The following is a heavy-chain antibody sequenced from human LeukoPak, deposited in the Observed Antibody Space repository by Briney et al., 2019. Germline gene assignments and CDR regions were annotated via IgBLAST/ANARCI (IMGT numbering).Heavy chain of an antibody. CDR1: GYTFTSYD. J-gene: IGHJ5*02. V-gene: IGHV1-8*01. D-gene: IGHD2-2*01. CDR3: ARAPRVVVQTYNWFDP. CDR2: MNPNSGNT. Sequence: GASVKVSCKASGYTFTSYDIIWVRQATGQGPEWMGWMNPNSGNTGYAQKFQGRVTMTRNTSISTAYMELSSLRSEDTAAYYCARAPRVVVQTYNWFDPWGQGTLVTVSS.